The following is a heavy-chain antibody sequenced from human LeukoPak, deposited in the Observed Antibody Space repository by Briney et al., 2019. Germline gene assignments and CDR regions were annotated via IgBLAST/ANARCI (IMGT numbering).Heavy chain of an antibody. CDR3: ARQVGNYYYYHLDD. CDR2: INHSGST. J-gene: IGHJ6*03. V-gene: IGHV4-34*01. CDR1: GGSLSGYY. D-gene: IGHD1-26*01. Sequence: SETLSLTCAVYGGSLSGYYWSWIRQPPGKGLEWIGEINHSGSTNYNPSLKSRVTISVDTSKNQFSLTLSSVTAADTAVYYCARQVGNYYYYHLDDWGKGTMVTISS.